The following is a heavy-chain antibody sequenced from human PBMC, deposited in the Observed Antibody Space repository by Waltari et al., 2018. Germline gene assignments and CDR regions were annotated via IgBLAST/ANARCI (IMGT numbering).Heavy chain of an antibody. J-gene: IGHJ5*02. D-gene: IGHD6-13*01. Sequence: WVRQATGQGPGWMGWMNPNSGNTGYAQKFQDRVTMTTNTSISTAYMELSSLTSEDTAVYYCARGAATGKGANWFDPWGQGTLVTVSS. CDR3: ARGAATGKGANWFDP. V-gene: IGHV1-8*01. CDR2: MNPNSGNT.